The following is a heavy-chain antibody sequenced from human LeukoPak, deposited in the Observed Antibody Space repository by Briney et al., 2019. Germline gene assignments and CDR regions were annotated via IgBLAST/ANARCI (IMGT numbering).Heavy chain of an antibody. CDR1: GYTFTSYY. CDR3: ARVQMVYAIPTGYFDY. Sequence: ASVKVSCKASGYTFTSYYMHWVRHAPGQGLERMGIINPSGGSTSYARKFQGRVNMTRDTSTSTVYMELSSLRCDDTAVYYCARVQMVYAIPTGYFDYWGQGTLVTVSS. D-gene: IGHD2-8*01. CDR2: INPSGGST. J-gene: IGHJ4*02. V-gene: IGHV1-46*01.